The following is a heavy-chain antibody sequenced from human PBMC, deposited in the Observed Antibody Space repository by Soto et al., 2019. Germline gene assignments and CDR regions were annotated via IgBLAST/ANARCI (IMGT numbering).Heavy chain of an antibody. CDR2: IYHSGST. D-gene: IGHD3-22*01. V-gene: IGHV4-30-2*02. J-gene: IGHJ4*02. CDR1: GGSISSGGYS. Sequence: PSETLSLTCAVSGGSISSGGYSWSWIRQPPGKGLEWIGYIYHSGSTYYNPSLKSRVTISVDTSKNQFSLKLSSVTAADTAVYYCGSLLPYDSGGYVGFAYWGRETLAPVPS. CDR3: GSLLPYDSGGYVGFAY.